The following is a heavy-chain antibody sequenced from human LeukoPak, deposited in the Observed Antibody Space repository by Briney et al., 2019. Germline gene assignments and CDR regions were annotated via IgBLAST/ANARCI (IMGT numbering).Heavy chain of an antibody. Sequence: SGPTLVNPTQTLTLTCTLSGFSVSTSGVGVGWIRQPPGKALEWLALIFWDDDKRYSPSLKTRLTITKDTSKNQVVLTVTNLDPVDTAKDYCAAHSVVTGRFDYWGQGALVTVSS. CDR3: AAHSVVTGRFDY. D-gene: IGHD4-23*01. J-gene: IGHJ4*02. CDR1: GFSVSTSGVG. CDR2: IFWDDDK. V-gene: IGHV2-5*02.